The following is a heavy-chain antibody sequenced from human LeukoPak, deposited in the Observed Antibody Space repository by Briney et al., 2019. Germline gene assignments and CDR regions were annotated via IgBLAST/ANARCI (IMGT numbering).Heavy chain of an antibody. D-gene: IGHD3-22*01. Sequence: QPGGSLRLSCATSGFTFSDHYMDWVRQAPGKGLEWVGRTRNKANSYTTEYAASVKGRFTISRDDSKNSLYLQMNSLKTEDTAVYYCARVSRDYYDSSGYYDYWGQGTLVTVSS. CDR3: ARVSRDYYDSSGYYDY. CDR2: TRNKANSYTT. CDR1: GFTFSDHY. V-gene: IGHV3-72*01. J-gene: IGHJ4*02.